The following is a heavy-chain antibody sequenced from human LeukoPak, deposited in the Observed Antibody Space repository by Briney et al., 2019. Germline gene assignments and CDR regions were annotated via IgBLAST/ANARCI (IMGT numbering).Heavy chain of an antibody. CDR1: GGSISSYY. V-gene: IGHV4-59*08. Sequence: SETLSLTCTVSGGSISSYYWSWIRQPPGKGLEWIGYIYYSGSTNYNPSLKSRVTISVDTSKNQFSLKLSSVTAADTAVYYCARLGIAAAGYFDYWGQGTLLTVSS. CDR3: ARLGIAAAGYFDY. J-gene: IGHJ4*02. CDR2: IYYSGST. D-gene: IGHD6-13*01.